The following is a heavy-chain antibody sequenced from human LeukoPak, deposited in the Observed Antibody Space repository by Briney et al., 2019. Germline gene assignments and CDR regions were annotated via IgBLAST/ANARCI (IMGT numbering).Heavy chain of an antibody. CDR1: GGSFSGYY. Sequence: SETLSLTCAVYGGSFSGYYWSWIRQPPGKGLEWIGEINHSGSTNYNPSLKSRVTTSVDTSKNQFSLKLSSVTAADTAVYYCARGGAQDSSGYYSFDYWGQGTLVTVSS. CDR3: ARGGAQDSSGYYSFDY. V-gene: IGHV4-34*01. J-gene: IGHJ4*02. D-gene: IGHD3-22*01. CDR2: INHSGST.